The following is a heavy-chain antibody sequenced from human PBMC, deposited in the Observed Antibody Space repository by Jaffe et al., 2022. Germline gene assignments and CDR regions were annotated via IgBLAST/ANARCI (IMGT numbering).Heavy chain of an antibody. CDR1: GYSFTSYW. J-gene: IGHJ2*01. Sequence: EVQLVQSGAEVKKPGESLKISCKGSGYSFTSYWIGWVRQMPGKGLEWMGIIYPGDSDTRYSPSFQGQVTISADKSISTAYLQWSSLKASDTAMYYCARLVGYCSSTSCYHWGSSAWYFDLWGRGTLVTVSS. D-gene: IGHD2-2*01. V-gene: IGHV5-51*03. CDR3: ARLVGYCSSTSCYHWGSSAWYFDL. CDR2: IYPGDSDT.